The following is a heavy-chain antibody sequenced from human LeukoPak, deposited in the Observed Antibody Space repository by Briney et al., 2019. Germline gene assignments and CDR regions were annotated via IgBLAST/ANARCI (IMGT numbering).Heavy chain of an antibody. CDR2: ISGSGGST. V-gene: IGHV3-23*01. Sequence: PGGSLRLSCAASGFTFSSYAVSWVRQAPGKGLEWVSDISGSGGSTHYADSVKGRFTISRDNSKNTLYPQMNSLRAEDTAVYYCAKAGTIFGVENPFYFYYMDVWGKGTTVTVSS. D-gene: IGHD3-3*01. CDR3: AKAGTIFGVENPFYFYYMDV. J-gene: IGHJ6*03. CDR1: GFTFSSYA.